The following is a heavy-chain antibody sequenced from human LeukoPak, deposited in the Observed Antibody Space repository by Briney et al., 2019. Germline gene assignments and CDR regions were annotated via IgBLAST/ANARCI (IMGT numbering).Heavy chain of an antibody. J-gene: IGHJ6*03. CDR1: GGSISSYY. D-gene: IGHD5-18*01. CDR2: IYYSGST. V-gene: IGHV4-59*01. Sequence: SETLPLTCTVSGGSISSYYWNWIRQPPGKGLEWIGSIYYSGSTKYNPSLESRVTISVDTSKNQISLKLSSVTAADTTIYYCARAPERWYSHGSYTYYYMDVWGKGTPVTVSS. CDR3: ARAPERWYSHGSYTYYYMDV.